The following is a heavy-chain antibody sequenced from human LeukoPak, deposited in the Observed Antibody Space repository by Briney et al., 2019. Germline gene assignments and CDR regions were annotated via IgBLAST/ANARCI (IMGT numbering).Heavy chain of an antibody. CDR1: GGSISSNNYY. V-gene: IGHV4-39*07. Sequence: SETLSLTCTVSGGSISSNNYYWTWIRQPPGKGLEWIGSIYYSGSTNYNPSLKSRVTISVDTSKNQFSLKLSSVTAADTAVYYCARRGTLVVVAATHYYFDYWGQGTLVTVSS. D-gene: IGHD2-15*01. CDR2: IYYSGST. CDR3: ARRGTLVVVAATHYYFDY. J-gene: IGHJ4*02.